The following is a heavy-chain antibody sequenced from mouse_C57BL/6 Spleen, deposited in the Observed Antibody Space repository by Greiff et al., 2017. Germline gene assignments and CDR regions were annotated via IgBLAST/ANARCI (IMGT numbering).Heavy chain of an antibody. Sequence: VQLQQSDAELVKPGASVKLSCKVSGYTFTAHTIHWLKQRPEQGLEWIGYIYPRDGSTTYNEKFKGKATLTADKSSSTAYMQLNSLTSEDSAVYFCAREKGLYYGYPYFDYWGQGTTLTVSS. CDR1: GYTFTAHT. J-gene: IGHJ2*01. V-gene: IGHV1-78*01. CDR2: IYPRDGST. D-gene: IGHD2-2*01. CDR3: AREKGLYYGYPYFDY.